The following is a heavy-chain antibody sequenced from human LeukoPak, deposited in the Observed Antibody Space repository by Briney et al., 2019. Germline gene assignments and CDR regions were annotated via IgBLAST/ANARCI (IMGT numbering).Heavy chain of an antibody. CDR2: IKSKTDGGTI. J-gene: IGHJ4*02. CDR3: VAGTGYSDFDY. CDR1: GFTFSNAW. Sequence: GGSLRLSCAASGFTFSNAWMSWVRQAPRKGLEWIGRIKSKTDGGTIDYAAPVKGRFTISRDDSKNTLNLQMNSLKTEDTAVYYCVAGTGYSDFDYWGQGTLVTVSS. D-gene: IGHD3-9*01. V-gene: IGHV3-15*01.